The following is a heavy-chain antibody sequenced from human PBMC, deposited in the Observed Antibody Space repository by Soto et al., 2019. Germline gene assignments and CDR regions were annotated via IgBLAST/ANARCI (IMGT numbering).Heavy chain of an antibody. J-gene: IGHJ4*02. CDR3: ARRRAGSRYY. Sequence: QLQLQESGPGLVKPSETLSLTCTVSGDSITSSNYYWAWIRQSPGKGLEWVGSIYYSGSTYYNPSLTRLFTISVATSKTPFSLRLRSVTAADTAVYYCARRRAGSRYYWGQGALVTVSS. CDR1: GDSITSSNYY. D-gene: IGHD6-19*01. CDR2: IYYSGST. V-gene: IGHV4-39*02.